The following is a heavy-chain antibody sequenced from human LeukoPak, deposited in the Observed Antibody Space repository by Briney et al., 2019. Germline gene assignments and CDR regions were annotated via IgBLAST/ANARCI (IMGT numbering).Heavy chain of an antibody. CDR1: GFTFSSYE. D-gene: IGHD3-22*01. V-gene: IGHV3-48*03. CDR3: ARLTYYYDSSLDY. Sequence: GGSLRLSCAASGFTFSSYEMNWVRQAPAKGLEWVSYISSSGSTIYYADSVKRRFTISRDNAKNSLYLQMNSLRAEDTAVYYCARLTYYYDSSLDYWGQGTLVTVSS. CDR2: ISSSGSTI. J-gene: IGHJ4*02.